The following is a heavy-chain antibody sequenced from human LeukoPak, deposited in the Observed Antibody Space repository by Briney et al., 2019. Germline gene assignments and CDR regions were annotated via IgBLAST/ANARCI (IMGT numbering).Heavy chain of an antibody. CDR2: IYADGYT. J-gene: IGHJ3*01. Sequence: GGSLRLSCAASGISVSNDYMSWVRQAPGKGLEWVSAIYADGYTRDAASVKGRFSISRHDSKNTVYLQMDNLRPEDTAVYYCARDRRGEKDFDVWGPGTMVTVSS. CDR1: GISVSNDY. V-gene: IGHV3-53*04. CDR3: ARDRRGEKDFDV.